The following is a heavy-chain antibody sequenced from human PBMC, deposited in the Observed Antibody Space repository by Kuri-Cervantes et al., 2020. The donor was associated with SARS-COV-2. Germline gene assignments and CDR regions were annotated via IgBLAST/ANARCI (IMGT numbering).Heavy chain of an antibody. CDR3: ARDSRYNWNESKFDY. D-gene: IGHD1-20*01. CDR2: IYYSGST. J-gene: IGHJ4*02. V-gene: IGHV4-59*11. Sequence: SETLSLTCTVSGGSISSHYWSWIRQPPGKGLEWIGYIYYSGSTNYNPSLKSRVTISVDTSKNQFSLKLSSVTAADTAVYYCARDSRYNWNESKFDYWGQGTLVTVSS. CDR1: GGSISSHY.